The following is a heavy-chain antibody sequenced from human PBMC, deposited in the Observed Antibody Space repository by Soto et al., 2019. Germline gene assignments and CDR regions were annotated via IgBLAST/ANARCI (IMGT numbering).Heavy chain of an antibody. CDR3: ARAPDGYCSGGSCYWYFDL. CDR1: GGTFSSYA. CDR2: IIPIFGTA. V-gene: IGHV1-69*12. Sequence: QVQLVQSGAEVKMPGSSVKVSCKASGGTFSSYAISWVRQAPGQGLEWMGGIIPIFGTANYAQKFQGRVTITADESTSTAYMELSSLRSEDTAVYYCARAPDGYCSGGSCYWYFDLWGRGTLVTVSS. J-gene: IGHJ2*01. D-gene: IGHD2-15*01.